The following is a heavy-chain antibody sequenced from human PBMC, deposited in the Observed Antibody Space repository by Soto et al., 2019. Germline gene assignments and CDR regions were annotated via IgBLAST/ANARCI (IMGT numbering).Heavy chain of an antibody. Sequence: QVQLVQSGAEVKKPGSSVKVSCKASGGTFSSYAISWVRQAPGQGLEWMGGIIPIFGTADYAQKFQGRVTXTADESTSKAYMELSSLRSEDTAVYYCASIRANTYYYGMDVWGQGTTVTVSS. V-gene: IGHV1-69*12. J-gene: IGHJ6*02. CDR3: ASIRANTYYYGMDV. D-gene: IGHD3-10*01. CDR1: GGTFSSYA. CDR2: IIPIFGTA.